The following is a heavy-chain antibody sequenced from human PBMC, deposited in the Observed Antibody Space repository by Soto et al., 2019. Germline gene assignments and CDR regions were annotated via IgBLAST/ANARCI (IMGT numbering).Heavy chain of an antibody. V-gene: IGHV1-69*01. D-gene: IGHD2-15*01. CDR1: GGTFSSYA. Sequence: QVQLVQSGAEVKKPGSSVKVSCKASGGTFSSYAISWVRQAPGQGLEWMGGIIPIFGTANYAQKFQGRVTITADESTSTAYMELSSLRSEDMAVYYCARDKLVVVVATLYDAFDIWGQGTMVTVSS. CDR3: ARDKLVVVVATLYDAFDI. J-gene: IGHJ3*02. CDR2: IIPIFGTA.